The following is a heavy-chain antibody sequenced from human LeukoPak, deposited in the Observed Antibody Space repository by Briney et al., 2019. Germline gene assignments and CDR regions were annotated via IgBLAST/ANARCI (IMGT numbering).Heavy chain of an antibody. CDR1: GGSFSGYN. CDR2: INHSGST. J-gene: IGHJ4*02. Sequence: SETLSLTCAVYGGSFSGYNWSWIRQPPGKGLEWIGEINHSGSTNYNPSLKSRVTISIDTSKNQFSLKLRSVTAADTAVYYCARRRILTDYYFHRSRAFDYWGQGTLVTVSS. CDR3: ARRRILTDYYFHRSRAFDY. D-gene: IGHD3-9*01. V-gene: IGHV4-34*01.